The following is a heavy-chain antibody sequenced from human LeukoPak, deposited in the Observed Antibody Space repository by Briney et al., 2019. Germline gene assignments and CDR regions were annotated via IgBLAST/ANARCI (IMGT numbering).Heavy chain of an antibody. J-gene: IGHJ4*02. Sequence: SETLSLTCTVSGGSISSYYWSWIRQPPGKGLEWIGYIYYSGSTNYNPSLKSRVTISVDTSKNQFPLKLSSVTAADTAMYYCARQWERYYFDYWGQGTLVTVSS. D-gene: IGHD1-26*01. CDR1: GGSISSYY. CDR2: IYYSGST. V-gene: IGHV4-59*08. CDR3: ARQWERYYFDY.